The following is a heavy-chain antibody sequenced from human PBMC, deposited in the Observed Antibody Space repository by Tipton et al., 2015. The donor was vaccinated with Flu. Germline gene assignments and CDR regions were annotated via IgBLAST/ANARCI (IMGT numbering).Heavy chain of an antibody. CDR1: GDSISRSTTYY. CDR3: ARDLPRITIFGLVTPGGGGMDF. Sequence: LRLSCSVSGDSISRSTTYYWSWLRQPAGKGLEWIGRIYVSGSTSYNPSLKSRVTISVDTSKNRFSLKLSSVTAADTAVYYCARDLPRITIFGLVTPGGGGMDFWGQATTVIVS. J-gene: IGHJ6*02. D-gene: IGHD3-3*01. V-gene: IGHV4-61*02. CDR2: IYVSGST.